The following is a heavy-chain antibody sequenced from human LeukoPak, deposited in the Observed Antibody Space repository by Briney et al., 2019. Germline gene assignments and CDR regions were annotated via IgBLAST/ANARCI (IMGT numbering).Heavy chain of an antibody. CDR3: ARQGYYDSNGW. Sequence: SETLSLTCTVSGGSISSGSYYWGWIRQPPGKGLEWIGSIYNSGSTYYNPSLKSRVTISVDTSKNQFSLKLSSVTAADTAVYYCARQGYYDSNGWWGQGTLVTVSS. CDR1: GGSISSGSYY. CDR2: IYNSGST. J-gene: IGHJ4*02. V-gene: IGHV4-39*01. D-gene: IGHD3-22*01.